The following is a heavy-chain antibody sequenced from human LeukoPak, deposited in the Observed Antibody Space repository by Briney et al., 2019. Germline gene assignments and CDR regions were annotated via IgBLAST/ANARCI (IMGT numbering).Heavy chain of an antibody. D-gene: IGHD3-22*01. CDR2: IKSKTDGGTT. CDR1: GLTFSAYHH. CDR3: TATYYYYDSSGYFGLRIN. V-gene: IGHV3-15*01. J-gene: IGHJ4*02. Sequence: PGGSLRLSCVVSGLTFSAYHHMDWVRQAPGKGLEWVGRIKSKTDGGTTDYAAPVKGRFTISRDDSKNTLYLQMNSLKTEDTAVYYCTATYYYYDSSGYFGLRINWGQGTLVTVSS.